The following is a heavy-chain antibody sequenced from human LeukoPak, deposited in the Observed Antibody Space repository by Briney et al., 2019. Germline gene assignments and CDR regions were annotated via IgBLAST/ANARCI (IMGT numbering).Heavy chain of an antibody. CDR1: GGTTSNYY. J-gene: IGHJ3*02. Sequence: SETLSLTCTVSGGTTSNYYGSWIRQPPGKGLEWIGYIYHSVSTSYNPSLKSRVTISVDTSKNQFALKLNSVTAADTAVYYCARGTTDYDILTGYSHGAFDIWGQGTMVTVSS. CDR2: IYHSVST. CDR3: ARGTTDYDILTGYSHGAFDI. D-gene: IGHD3-9*01. V-gene: IGHV4-59*01.